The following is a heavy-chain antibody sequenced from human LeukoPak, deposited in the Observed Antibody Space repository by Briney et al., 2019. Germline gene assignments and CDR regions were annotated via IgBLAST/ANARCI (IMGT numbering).Heavy chain of an antibody. V-gene: IGHV3-30-3*01. CDR3: ARDGELLQFDY. J-gene: IGHJ4*02. CDR1: GFTFSSYA. D-gene: IGHD1-26*01. CDR2: ISYDGSNK. Sequence: TGGSLRLSCAASGFTFSSYAMHWVRQAPGKGLEWVAVISYDGSNKYYAGSVKGRFTISRDNSKNTLYLQMNSLRAEDTAVYYCARDGELLQFDYWGQGTLVTVSS.